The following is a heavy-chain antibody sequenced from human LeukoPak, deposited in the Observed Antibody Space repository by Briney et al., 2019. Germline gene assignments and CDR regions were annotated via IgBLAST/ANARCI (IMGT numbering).Heavy chain of an antibody. Sequence: SVKVSCKASGGTFSSYAISWVRQAPGQGLEWMGGIIPIFGTANYAQKFQGRVTITADESTSTAYMELSSLRSEDTAVYYCAREGRALGTGSFDYWGQGTLVTVSS. CDR1: GGTFSSYA. CDR3: AREGRALGTGSFDY. D-gene: IGHD7-27*01. J-gene: IGHJ4*02. V-gene: IGHV1-69*13. CDR2: IIPIFGTA.